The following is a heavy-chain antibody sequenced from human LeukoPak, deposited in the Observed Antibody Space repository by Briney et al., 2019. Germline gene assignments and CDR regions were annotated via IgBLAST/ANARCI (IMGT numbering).Heavy chain of an antibody. V-gene: IGHV1-69*04. D-gene: IGHD3-9*01. J-gene: IGHJ4*02. CDR2: IPPLLGIA. CDR1: GDSFRSYA. Sequence: TVNLFCKAWGDSFRSYAISGVPQAPGQGLEWMGRIPPLLGIANYEQKCQGRVTITADKATSTAYMELSSLRSEDTAVYYCASTAYFDWLSPINAKSEFDYWGQGTLVTVSS. CDR3: ASTAYFDWLSPINAKSEFDY.